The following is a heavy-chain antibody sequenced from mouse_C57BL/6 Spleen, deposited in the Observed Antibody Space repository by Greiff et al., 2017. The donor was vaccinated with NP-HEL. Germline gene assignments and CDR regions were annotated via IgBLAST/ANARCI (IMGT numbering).Heavy chain of an antibody. CDR1: GYTFTSYD. Sequence: QVQLQQSGPELVKPGASVKLSCKASGYTFTSYDINWVKQRPGQGLEWIGWIYPRDGSTKYNEKFKGKATLTVDTSSSTAYMELHSLTSEDSAVYFCARCYYDYDDAMDYWGQGTSVTVSS. D-gene: IGHD2-4*01. V-gene: IGHV1-85*01. CDR2: IYPRDGST. J-gene: IGHJ4*01. CDR3: ARCYYDYDDAMDY.